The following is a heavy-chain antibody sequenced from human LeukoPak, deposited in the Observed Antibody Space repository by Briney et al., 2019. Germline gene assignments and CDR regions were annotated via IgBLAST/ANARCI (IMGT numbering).Heavy chain of an antibody. J-gene: IGHJ4*02. CDR1: GGSISSYY. CDR2: IYYSGSS. Sequence: PAETLSLTCTVSGGSISSYYLSWIRQPPGKGLKWIGYIYYSGSSNYSPSLKSRVTISVDTSKNQFSLKLSSVTAADTAVYYCARDRDSSGYYYFDYWGQGTLVTVSS. CDR3: ARDRDSSGYYYFDY. V-gene: IGHV4-59*01. D-gene: IGHD3-22*01.